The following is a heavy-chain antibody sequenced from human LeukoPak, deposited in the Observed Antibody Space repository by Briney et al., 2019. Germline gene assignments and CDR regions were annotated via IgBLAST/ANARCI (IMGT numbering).Heavy chain of an antibody. D-gene: IGHD3-22*01. CDR3: ARASDYYDSSGSHFDL. CDR1: GGSISSSNW. CDR2: IYHSGST. V-gene: IGHV4-4*02. Sequence: SETLSLTCAVSGGSISSSNWWSWIRQPPGKGLEWIGEIYHSGSTNYNPSLKSRVTISVDKSKTQFSLKLSSVTAADTAVYYCARASDYYDSSGSHFDLWGQGTLVTVSS. J-gene: IGHJ4*02.